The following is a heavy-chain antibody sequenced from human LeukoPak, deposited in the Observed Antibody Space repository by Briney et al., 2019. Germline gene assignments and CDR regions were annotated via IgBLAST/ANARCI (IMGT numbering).Heavy chain of an antibody. Sequence: SETLSLTXSVSGGSISNYYWSWIRQSAGKGLEWIGRMQPSGTTHYNPSLQSRVTMSVDTSKNQFSLRLSSVTAADTAIYYCATDKYCSSTNCYSPNWFDPWGQGTLVTVSS. CDR3: ATDKYCSSTNCYSPNWFDP. J-gene: IGHJ5*02. V-gene: IGHV4-4*07. D-gene: IGHD2-2*01. CDR1: GGSISNYY. CDR2: MQPSGTT.